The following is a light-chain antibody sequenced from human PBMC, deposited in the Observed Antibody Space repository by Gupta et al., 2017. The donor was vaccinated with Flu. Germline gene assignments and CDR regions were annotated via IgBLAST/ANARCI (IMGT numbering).Light chain of an antibody. Sequence: DIQMTQSPSSLSASVGDRVTITCQASQDISNYLNWYQQKPGKAPKLLIYDASNVETGVPSRFSGSGSGTDFTLTISSLQPEDVATYYCLHDDNQPHTFGEGTKMEIK. CDR3: LHDDNQPHT. CDR2: DAS. J-gene: IGKJ2*01. CDR1: QDISNY. V-gene: IGKV1-33*01.